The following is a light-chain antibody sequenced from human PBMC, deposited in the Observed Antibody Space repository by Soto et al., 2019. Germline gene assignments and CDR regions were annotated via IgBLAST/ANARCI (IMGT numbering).Light chain of an antibody. CDR1: ALPKQY. V-gene: IGLV3-25*02. CDR3: QSADSSGTYYV. CDR2: KDS. J-gene: IGLJ1*01. Sequence: SYELTQPPSVSVSPGQTARITCSGDALPKQYAYWYQQKPGQAPVLVIYKDSERPSGIPERFSGSSSGTKVTLTISGVQAEDEADYYCQSADSSGTYYVFGTGTKATVL.